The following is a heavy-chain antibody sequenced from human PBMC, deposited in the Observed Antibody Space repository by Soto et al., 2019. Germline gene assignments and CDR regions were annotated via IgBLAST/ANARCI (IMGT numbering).Heavy chain of an antibody. CDR2: ISGSGGST. J-gene: IGHJ4*02. V-gene: IGHV3-23*01. Sequence: EVQLLESGGGLVQPGGSLRLSCAASGFTFSSYALGWVRQAPGKGLEWVSAISGSGGSTYYADSVKGRFTISRDNSKNTLYLQMNSLRAEDTAVYYCAKDKEVTIFGVVIMVDYWGQGTLVTVSS. D-gene: IGHD3-3*01. CDR3: AKDKEVTIFGVVIMVDY. CDR1: GFTFSSYA.